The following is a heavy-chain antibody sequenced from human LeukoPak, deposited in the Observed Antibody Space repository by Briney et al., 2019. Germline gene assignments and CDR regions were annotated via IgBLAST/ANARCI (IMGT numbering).Heavy chain of an antibody. CDR3: ARDSVAGPLQAFDI. Sequence: SETLSLTCTVSGGSISSYYWGWIRQPPGKGLEWIGYIYYSGSTNYNPSLKSRVTISVDTSKNQFSLKLSSVTAADTAVYYCARDSVAGPLQAFDIWGQGTMATVSS. CDR1: GGSISSYY. V-gene: IGHV4-59*01. CDR2: IYYSGST. D-gene: IGHD6-19*01. J-gene: IGHJ3*02.